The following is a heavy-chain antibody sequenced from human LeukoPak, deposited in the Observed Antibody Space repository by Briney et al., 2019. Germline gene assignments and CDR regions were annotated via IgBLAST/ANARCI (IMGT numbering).Heavy chain of an antibody. CDR2: IYWDDDK. V-gene: IGHV2-5*02. J-gene: IGHJ4*02. Sequence: SGPTLVRPTQTLTLTCTFFEFSLTTTGVGVGWIRQPPGKALEWLALIYWDDDKRYSPSLKSRLSIAKDTSKNQVVLTMTNMDPVDTATYFCVVSAATTVPFDYWGQGTLVTVSS. CDR3: VVSAATTVPFDY. CDR1: EFSLTTTGVG. D-gene: IGHD1-26*01.